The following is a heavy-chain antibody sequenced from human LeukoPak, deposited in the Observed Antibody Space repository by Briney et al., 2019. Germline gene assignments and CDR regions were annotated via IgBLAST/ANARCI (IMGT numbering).Heavy chain of an antibody. J-gene: IGHJ4*02. Sequence: GRSLRLSCTASGFTFGDYAMSWVRQAPGEGLEWVGFIRSKLYGGTPEYVASVKGRFTISRDDSKSIAYLQMNSLKTEDTAMYYCVRVDYYSTSAFFDYWGQGTLVTVSS. CDR3: VRVDYYSTSAFFDY. V-gene: IGHV3-49*04. CDR2: IRSKLYGGTP. D-gene: IGHD2-21*01. CDR1: GFTFGDYA.